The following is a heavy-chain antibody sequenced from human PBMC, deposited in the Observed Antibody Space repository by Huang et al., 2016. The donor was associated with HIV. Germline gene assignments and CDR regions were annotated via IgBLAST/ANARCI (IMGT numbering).Heavy chain of an antibody. V-gene: IGHV1-69*01. CDR2: ITPILDKT. J-gene: IGHJ4*02. CDR1: GGTFSSYV. CDR3: ATGPRGSGSFN. D-gene: IGHD1-26*01. Sequence: QVQLVQSGAEVKKPGSSVKVSCKASGGTFSSYVISWVRQATGKGLEWMGGITPILDKTNYAQKFQGRVTIIADESTRTAYMEMSSLRPEDTATYYCATGPRGSGSFNWGQGTLVIVSS.